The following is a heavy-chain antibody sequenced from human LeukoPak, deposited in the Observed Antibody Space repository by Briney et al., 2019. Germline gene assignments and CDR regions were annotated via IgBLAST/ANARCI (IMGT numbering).Heavy chain of an antibody. CDR1: GGSISSGGYY. V-gene: IGHV4-31*03. CDR3: ARAQCYYDSSGYYPYYFDY. D-gene: IGHD3-22*01. Sequence: PSETLSLTCTVSGGSISSGGYYWSWIRQHPGKGLEWIGYIYYSGSTYYNPSLKSRVTISVDTSKNQFSLKLSSVTAADTAVYYCARAQCYYDSSGYYPYYFDYWGQGTLVTVSS. CDR2: IYYSGST. J-gene: IGHJ4*02.